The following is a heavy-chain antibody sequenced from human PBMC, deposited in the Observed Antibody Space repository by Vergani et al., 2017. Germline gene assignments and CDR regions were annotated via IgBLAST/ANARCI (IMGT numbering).Heavy chain of an antibody. CDR1: GLTFSNAW. CDR2: IKSKTDGGKT. J-gene: IGHJ4*02. V-gene: IGHV3-15*01. CDR3: TTGSAYCSSTSCYTLPLDY. Sequence: EVQLVESGGGLVKPGGSLRLSCAASGLTFSNAWMSWVRQAPGKGLEWVGRIKSKTDGGKTDYAAPVKGRFTISRDDSKNTLYLQMNSLKTEDTAVYYCTTGSAYCSSTSCYTLPLDYWGQGTLVTVSS. D-gene: IGHD2-2*02.